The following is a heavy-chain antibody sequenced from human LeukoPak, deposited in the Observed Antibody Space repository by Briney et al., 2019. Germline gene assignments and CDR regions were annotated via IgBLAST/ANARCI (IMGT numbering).Heavy chain of an antibody. V-gene: IGHV4-59*01. J-gene: IGHJ6*02. CDR1: GGSIGLYH. Sequence: SETLSLICTVSGGSIGLYHWTWIRQPPGKALEWIGYVYYNGSTKYNPSLKSRVTISVDTSKNQFSLKLSSVTAADTAVYYCARGLDIVATETDYYYYYGMDVWGQGTTVTVSS. CDR3: ARGLDIVATETDYYYYYGMDV. CDR2: VYYNGST. D-gene: IGHD5-12*01.